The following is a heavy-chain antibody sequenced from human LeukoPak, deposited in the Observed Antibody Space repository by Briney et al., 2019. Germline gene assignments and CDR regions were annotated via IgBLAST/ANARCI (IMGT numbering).Heavy chain of an antibody. CDR3: ARQGWELLPPYFDY. Sequence: KPSETLSLTCTVSGGSISSYYWSWIRQPPGKGLEWIGYIYYSGSTNYNPSLKSRVTISVDTSKNQFSLKLSSVTAADTAVYYCARQGWELLPPYFDYWGQGTLVTVSS. CDR1: GGSISSYY. J-gene: IGHJ4*02. V-gene: IGHV4-59*08. D-gene: IGHD1-26*01. CDR2: IYYSGST.